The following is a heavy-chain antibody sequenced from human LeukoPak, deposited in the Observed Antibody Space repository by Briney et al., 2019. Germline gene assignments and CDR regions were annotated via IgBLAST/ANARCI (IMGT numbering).Heavy chain of an antibody. Sequence: SQTLSLTFAISGDSVLSNSRTWNWIRQSPSRGLEWLGRTYYRSKWYNEYALSVKSRMTMSPDTSKNQFSLQLNSVTPEDTAVYYYARAENISSWLLAYWGQGTLVTVSS. J-gene: IGHJ4*02. D-gene: IGHD6-13*01. CDR3: ARAENISSWLLAY. V-gene: IGHV6-1*01. CDR2: TYYRSKWYN. CDR1: GDSVLSNSRT.